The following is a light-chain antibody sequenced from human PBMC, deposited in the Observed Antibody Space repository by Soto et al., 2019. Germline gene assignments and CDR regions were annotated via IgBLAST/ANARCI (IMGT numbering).Light chain of an antibody. CDR3: QSCDYGLSGSDV. J-gene: IGLJ1*01. CDR2: GNS. Sequence: QPVLTQPPSVSGAPGQRVTISCTGSSSNIGAGYDVHWYQQLPGTAPKLLIYGNSKRPSGVPDRFSGSKSGTSASLAITGPGAEDEADDYYQSCDYGLSGSDVFGTGTKLTVL. V-gene: IGLV1-40*01. CDR1: SSNIGAGYD.